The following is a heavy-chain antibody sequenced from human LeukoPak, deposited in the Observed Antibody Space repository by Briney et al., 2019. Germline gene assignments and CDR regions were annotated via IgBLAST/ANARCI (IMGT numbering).Heavy chain of an antibody. V-gene: IGHV4-39*07. J-gene: IGHJ5*02. D-gene: IGHD6-13*01. CDR3: ARVDSSSWTSGGFDP. Sequence: PSETLSLTCTVSGGSISSSSYYWGWIRQPPGKGLEWIGSIYYSGSTYYNPSLKSRVTISVDTSKNQFSLKLSSVTAADTAVYYCARVDSSSWTSGGFDPWGQGTLVTVSS. CDR2: IYYSGST. CDR1: GGSISSSSYY.